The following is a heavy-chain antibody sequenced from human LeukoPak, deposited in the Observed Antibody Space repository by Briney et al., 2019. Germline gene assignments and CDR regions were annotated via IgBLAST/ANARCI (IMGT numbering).Heavy chain of an antibody. Sequence: GGSLRLSCAASGFTFSNYGIHWVRQAPGKGLEWVAFIQYDGSNKYYADSVKGRFTISRDNSKNTLFMQMYSLRVEDTAVYYCAKGPATVEYYYYMDVWGKGTTVTVSS. CDR3: AKGPATVEYYYYMDV. V-gene: IGHV3-30*02. CDR2: IQYDGSNK. CDR1: GFTFSNYG. J-gene: IGHJ6*03. D-gene: IGHD6-6*01.